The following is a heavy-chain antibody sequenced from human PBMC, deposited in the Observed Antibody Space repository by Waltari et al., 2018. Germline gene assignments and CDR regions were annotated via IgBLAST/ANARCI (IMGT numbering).Heavy chain of an antibody. CDR1: GYTFTGNY. D-gene: IGHD6-19*01. J-gene: IGHJ4*02. Sequence: QVQLVQSGAEVKKPGASVNVSCKTSGYTFTGNYIFWVRQAPGQGLEWMGWSNPNRGGTRIAQNFQGRVTMTRDTSTTTAYLEVSELKSDDTAVYYCARGEPLAGRKIPFDSWGQGTLVTVSS. CDR3: ARGEPLAGRKIPFDS. CDR2: SNPNRGGT. V-gene: IGHV1-2*02.